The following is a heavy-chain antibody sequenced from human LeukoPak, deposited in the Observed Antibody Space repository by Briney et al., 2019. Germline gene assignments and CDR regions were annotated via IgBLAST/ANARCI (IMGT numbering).Heavy chain of an antibody. CDR3: ATYSGSFSLDY. J-gene: IGHJ4*02. V-gene: IGHV3-21*06. CDR2: ISSNTNYR. D-gene: IGHD1-26*01. CDR1: GFTFSVYT. Sequence: GGSLRLSCVASGFTFSVYTMNWVHQAPGKGLEWVSSISSNTNYRNYADSVKGRFTISRDNAKNSLYLEMNSLRAEDTAVYYCATYSGSFSLDYWGQGTLVTVSS.